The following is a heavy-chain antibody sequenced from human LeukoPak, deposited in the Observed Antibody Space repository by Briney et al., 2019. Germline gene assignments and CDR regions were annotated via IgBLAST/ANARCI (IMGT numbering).Heavy chain of an antibody. CDR3: ASIVVTLERSDAFDI. D-gene: IGHD5-12*01. V-gene: IGHV4-39*01. J-gene: IGHJ3*02. Sequence: SETLSLTCTVSGGSISSSSYYWGWIRQPPGKGLQWIGSIYYSGSTYYNPSLKSRVTISVDTSKNQFSLKLSSVTAADTAVYYCASIVVTLERSDAFDIWGQGTMVTVSS. CDR2: IYYSGST. CDR1: GGSISSSSYY.